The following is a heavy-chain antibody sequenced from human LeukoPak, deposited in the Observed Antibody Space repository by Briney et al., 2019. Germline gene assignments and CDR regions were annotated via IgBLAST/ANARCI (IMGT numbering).Heavy chain of an antibody. V-gene: IGHV4-61*02. CDR2: IYTSGST. Sequence: SETLSLTCTVSGGSISSGSYYWSWIRQPAGKGLEWIGRIYTSGSTNYSPSLKSRVTISVDTSKNQFSLKLSSVTAADTAVYYCARVPNYDFWSGYYMSDAFDIWGQGTMVTVSS. D-gene: IGHD3-3*01. J-gene: IGHJ3*02. CDR3: ARVPNYDFWSGYYMSDAFDI. CDR1: GGSISSGSYY.